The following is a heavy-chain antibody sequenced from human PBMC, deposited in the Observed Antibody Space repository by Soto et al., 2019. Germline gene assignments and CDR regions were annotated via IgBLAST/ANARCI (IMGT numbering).Heavy chain of an antibody. CDR2: IYHTGST. CDR3: AHRPIVGAAI. Sequence: QVQLQESGPGLVKPSGTLSLTCGVFGGSISNSNWWTWVRQPPGKGLEWIGEIYHTGSTNYTSSLMSRVTISLDKPNNQFALNLSSVPAAVTAGYYSAHRPIVGAAIWGQGTLVTVSS. V-gene: IGHV4-4*02. D-gene: IGHD1-26*01. CDR1: GGSISNSNW. J-gene: IGHJ4*02.